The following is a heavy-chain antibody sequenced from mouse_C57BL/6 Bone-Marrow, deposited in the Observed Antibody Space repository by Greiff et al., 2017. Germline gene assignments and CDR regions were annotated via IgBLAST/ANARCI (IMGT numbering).Heavy chain of an antibody. D-gene: IGHD1-2*01. V-gene: IGHV14-3*01. CDR2: IDPANGNT. CDR1: GYTFTSYW. CDR3: ASGYGPGYYFDY. J-gene: IGHJ2*01. Sequence: VQLQQPGAELVKPGASVKLSCKASGYTFTSYWMHWVKQRPGQGLEWIGRIDPANGNTKYAPKFQGKATITADTSSNTAYLQLSSLTSEDTAIYYCASGYGPGYYFDYWGKGTTLTVSS.